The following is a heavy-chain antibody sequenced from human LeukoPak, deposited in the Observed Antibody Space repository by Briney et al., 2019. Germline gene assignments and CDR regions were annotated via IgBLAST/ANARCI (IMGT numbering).Heavy chain of an antibody. V-gene: IGHV6-1*01. CDR3: ARGRGSYYAFDI. CDR2: TYYRSKWFS. Sequence: SQTLSLTCAISGDSVSSNSATWNWIRQSPSRGLEWLGRTYYRSKWFSDYAVSVKSRTTFNPDTSKNQLSLQLNSVTPEDTAVYYCARGRGSYYAFDIWRQGTMVTVSP. J-gene: IGHJ3*02. D-gene: IGHD1-26*01. CDR1: GDSVSSNSAT.